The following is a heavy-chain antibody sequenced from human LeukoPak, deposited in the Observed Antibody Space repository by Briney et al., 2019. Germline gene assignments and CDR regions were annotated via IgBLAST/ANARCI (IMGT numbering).Heavy chain of an antibody. D-gene: IGHD6-19*01. CDR1: GFTFSHYW. Sequence: GGSLRLSCAASGFTFSHYWMTWVRQAPGKGLEGVANIKEDESERYYVDSVRGRFTISRDNAKNSVYLQMASLRAEDTAVYYCARTSGGRLAVAVDSWGQGTLVTVSS. V-gene: IGHV3-7*05. CDR2: IKEDESER. J-gene: IGHJ4*02. CDR3: ARTSGGRLAVAVDS.